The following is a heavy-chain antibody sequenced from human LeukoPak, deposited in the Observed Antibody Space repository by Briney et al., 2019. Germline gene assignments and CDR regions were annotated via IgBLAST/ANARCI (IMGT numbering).Heavy chain of an antibody. Sequence: SETLSLTCTVSGGSLSSYYWSWIRQPAGKGLEWVGRIYTSGSTNYNPSLKSRVTMSVDTSKNQFSLKLSSVTAADTAVYYCARRKPIAAGLDYWGQGTLVTVSS. CDR2: IYTSGST. CDR3: ARRKPIAAGLDY. J-gene: IGHJ4*02. D-gene: IGHD6-13*01. V-gene: IGHV4-4*07. CDR1: GGSLSSYY.